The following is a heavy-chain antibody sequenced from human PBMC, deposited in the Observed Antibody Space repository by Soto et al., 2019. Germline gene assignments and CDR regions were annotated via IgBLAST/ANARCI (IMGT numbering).Heavy chain of an antibody. V-gene: IGHV1-3*01. CDR2: INAGNGNT. CDR1: GYTFTSYA. CDR3: ARRISLDGFWSGYGLGMDV. Sequence: GASVKVSCKASGYTFTSYAMHWVRQAPGQRLEWMGWINAGNGNTKYSQKFQGRVTITRDTSASTAYMELSSLRSEDTAVYYCARRISLDGFWSGYGLGMDVWGQGTTVTVSS. D-gene: IGHD3-3*01. J-gene: IGHJ6*02.